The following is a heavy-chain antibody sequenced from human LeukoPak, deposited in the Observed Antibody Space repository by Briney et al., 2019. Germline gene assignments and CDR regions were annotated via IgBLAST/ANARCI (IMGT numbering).Heavy chain of an antibody. J-gene: IGHJ4*02. CDR1: GYTFTGYY. D-gene: IGHD2-15*01. CDR3: AREDCSGGSCYYHY. CDR2: INPNSGGT. Sequence: ASVKVSCKASGYTFTGYYMHWVRQAPGQGLKWMGWINPNSGGTNYAQKFQRRVTMTRDTSISTAYMELSRLRSDDTAVYYCAREDCSGGSCYYHYWGQGTLVTVSS. V-gene: IGHV1-2*02.